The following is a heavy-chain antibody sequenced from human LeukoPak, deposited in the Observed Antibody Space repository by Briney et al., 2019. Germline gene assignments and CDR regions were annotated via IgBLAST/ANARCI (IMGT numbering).Heavy chain of an antibody. D-gene: IGHD4-17*01. CDR3: AKTVTPPSGVGI. V-gene: IGHV3-23*01. J-gene: IGHJ3*02. CDR1: GFTFSGYA. Sequence: GGSLRLSCATSGFTFSGYAMSWVRQAPGKGLEWVSAISGSGGSTYYADSVKGRFTISRDNSKNTLYLQMNSLRAEDTAVYYCAKTVTPPSGVGIWGQGTMVTVSS. CDR2: ISGSGGST.